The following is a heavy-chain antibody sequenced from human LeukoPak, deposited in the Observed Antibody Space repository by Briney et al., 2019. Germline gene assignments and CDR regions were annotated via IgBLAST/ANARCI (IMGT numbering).Heavy chain of an antibody. CDR2: INHSGST. D-gene: IGHD5-18*01. CDR3: ARGAAGTAMPYFDN. Sequence: SETLSLTCAVYRGSFSSYYWSWIRQPPGEGLEWIGEINHSGSTNYNPSLKSRVTISVDTSKNQFSLRLNSVTAAATAVYYCARGAAGTAMPYFDNWGQGTLVTVSS. CDR1: RGSFSSYY. V-gene: IGHV4-34*01. J-gene: IGHJ4*02.